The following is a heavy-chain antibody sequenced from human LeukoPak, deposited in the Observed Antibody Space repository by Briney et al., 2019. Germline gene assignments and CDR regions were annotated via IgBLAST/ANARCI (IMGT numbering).Heavy chain of an antibody. V-gene: IGHV1-2*04. J-gene: IGHJ4*02. CDR1: GYTFTGYY. D-gene: IGHD3-22*01. CDR3: ARENYDSSGSHPVEDLDY. Sequence: GASVKVSCKASGYTFTGYYMHWVRQAPGQGLEWMGWINPNSGGTNYAQKFQGWVTMTRDTSISTAYMELSRLRSDDTAVYYCARENYDSSGSHPVEDLDYWGQGTLVTVSS. CDR2: INPNSGGT.